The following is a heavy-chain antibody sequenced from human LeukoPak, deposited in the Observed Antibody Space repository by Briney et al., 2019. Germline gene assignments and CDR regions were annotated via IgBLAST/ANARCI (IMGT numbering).Heavy chain of an antibody. Sequence: GASVKVSCKASGYTFTSYDINWMRQATGQGLEWMGWMNPNSGNTGYAQKFQGRVTITRNTSISTAYMELSSLRSEDTAVYYCARGGVGCSSTSCYLRRYQYFQHWGQGTLVTVSS. CDR1: GYTFTSYD. V-gene: IGHV1-8*03. CDR2: MNPNSGNT. D-gene: IGHD2-2*01. CDR3: ARGGVGCSSTSCYLRRYQYFQH. J-gene: IGHJ1*01.